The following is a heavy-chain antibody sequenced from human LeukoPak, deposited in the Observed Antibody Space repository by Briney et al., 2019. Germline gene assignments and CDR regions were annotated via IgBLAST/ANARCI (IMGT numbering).Heavy chain of an antibody. D-gene: IGHD6-13*01. J-gene: IGHJ4*02. Sequence: SETLSLTCTVSGGSISSSSYYWGWIRQPPGKGLEWIGSIYYSGSTYYNPSLKSRVTISVDTSKNQFSLKLSSVTAADTAVYYCARGGIGSSWPGDETRYYFDYWGQGTLVTVSS. CDR2: IYYSGST. CDR3: ARGGIGSSWPGDETRYYFDY. CDR1: GGSISSSSYY. V-gene: IGHV4-39*07.